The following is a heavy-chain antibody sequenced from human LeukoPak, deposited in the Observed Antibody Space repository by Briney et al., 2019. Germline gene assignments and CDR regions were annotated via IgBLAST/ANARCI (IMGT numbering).Heavy chain of an antibody. V-gene: IGHV3-53*01. Sequence: GGSLTLSCAASGFSFSSYGMSWFRQAPGKGLEWVSVIYSGGSTYYADSVEGRFTISRDNSKNTLYLQMNSLRAEDTAVYYCARGAEWELDYWGQGTLVTVSS. CDR1: GFSFSSYG. CDR3: ARGAEWELDY. J-gene: IGHJ4*02. CDR2: IYSGGST. D-gene: IGHD1-26*01.